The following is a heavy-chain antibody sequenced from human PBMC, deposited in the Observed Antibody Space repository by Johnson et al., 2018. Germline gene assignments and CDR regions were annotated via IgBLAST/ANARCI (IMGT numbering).Heavy chain of an antibody. D-gene: IGHD2-15*01. CDR1: GFTFSSYW. CDR2: IKQGGSEK. CDR3: ANGAAGFFDY. Sequence: EVQLVESGGGLVQPGGSLRLSCVASGFTFSSYWMTWVRQAPGKGLEWVANIKQGGSEKNYLDSVKGRFTISRDHAKNSLYLQMNSLRAEDTAVYYCANGAAGFFDYWGQGTLVTVSS. V-gene: IGHV3-7*01. J-gene: IGHJ4*02.